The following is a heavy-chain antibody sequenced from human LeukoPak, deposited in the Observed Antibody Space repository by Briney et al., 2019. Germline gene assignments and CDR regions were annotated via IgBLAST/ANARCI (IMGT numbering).Heavy chain of an antibody. Sequence: GASVKVSCKASGYTFANYGFSWVQQAPGQGLEWMGWISSYNGNTNYAQKLQGRVTMTTDTSTSTAYMELRSLRSDDTAVYYCARDHYDSSGYYGYAFNIWGQGTMVTVSS. V-gene: IGHV1-18*01. D-gene: IGHD3-22*01. CDR2: ISSYNGNT. J-gene: IGHJ3*02. CDR1: GYTFANYG. CDR3: ARDHYDSSGYYGYAFNI.